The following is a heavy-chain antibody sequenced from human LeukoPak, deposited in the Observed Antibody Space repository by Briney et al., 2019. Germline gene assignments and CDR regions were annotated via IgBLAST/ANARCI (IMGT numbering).Heavy chain of an antibody. CDR1: GFTFSSYA. CDR2: ISYDGSNK. V-gene: IGHV3-30-3*01. J-gene: IGHJ5*02. D-gene: IGHD3-16*02. Sequence: GGSLRLSCAASGFTFSSYALHWVRQAPGKGLEWVAVISYDGSNKYCADSVKGRFTISRDNSRNTLYLQMNSLRAEDTAVYYCAKDPTFGGVIVGLHWFDPWGQGTLVTVSS. CDR3: AKDPTFGGVIVGLHWFDP.